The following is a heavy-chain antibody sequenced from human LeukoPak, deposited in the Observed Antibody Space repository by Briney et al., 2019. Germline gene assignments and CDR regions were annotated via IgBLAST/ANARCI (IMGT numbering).Heavy chain of an antibody. D-gene: IGHD1-26*01. Sequence: SETLSLTCTVSGGSISSHYWSWIRQPPGKGLEWIGHIFYSGTTNYNPSLKSRVTISVDTSKNQFSLMLSSVTAADTAVYYCARGREPLNYFYMDVWGKGTTVTVSS. V-gene: IGHV4-59*11. CDR2: IFYSGTT. J-gene: IGHJ6*03. CDR3: ARGREPLNYFYMDV. CDR1: GGSISSHY.